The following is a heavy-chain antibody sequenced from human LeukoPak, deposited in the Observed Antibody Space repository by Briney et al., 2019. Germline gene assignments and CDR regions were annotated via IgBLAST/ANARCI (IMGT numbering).Heavy chain of an antibody. CDR3: ARAAIAAARIYYYMDV. CDR1: GFTFSSYS. Sequence: PGGSLRLSCAASGFTFSSYSMNWVRQAPGKGLEWVSFISTSSSYIHNADSVKGRFTISRDNAENSLYLQMNSLRAEDTAVYYCARAAIAAARIYYYMDVWGNGTTVTVSS. J-gene: IGHJ6*03. CDR2: ISTSSSYI. D-gene: IGHD6-13*01. V-gene: IGHV3-21*01.